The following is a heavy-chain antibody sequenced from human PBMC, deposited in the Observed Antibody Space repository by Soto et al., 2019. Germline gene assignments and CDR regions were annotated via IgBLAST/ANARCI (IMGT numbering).Heavy chain of an antibody. D-gene: IGHD2-15*01. J-gene: IGHJ6*02. CDR3: ARDLVIPKYCSGGSCYSGGGMDV. CDR2: INPNSGGT. CDR1: GYTFTGYY. Sequence: QVQLVQSGAEVKKPGASVKVSCKASGYTFTGYYMHWVRQAPGQGLEWMGWINPNSGGTNYAQKFQGWVTMTRDTSISTAYMELSRLRSDDTAVYYCARDLVIPKYCSGGSCYSGGGMDVWGQGTTVTVSS. V-gene: IGHV1-2*04.